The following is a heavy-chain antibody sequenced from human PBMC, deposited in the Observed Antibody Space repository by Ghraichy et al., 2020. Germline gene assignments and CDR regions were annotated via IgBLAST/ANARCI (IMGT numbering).Heavy chain of an antibody. D-gene: IGHD3-22*01. CDR2: INPSGGST. CDR3: ARDSHDSSGYYYDYYYGMDV. V-gene: IGHV1-46*03. CDR1: GYTFTSYY. Sequence: VSVKVSCKASGYTFTSYYMHWVRQAPGQGLEWMGIINPSGGSTSYAQKFQGRVTMTRDTSTSTVYMELSSLRSEDTAVYYCARDSHDSSGYYYDYYYGMDVWGQGTTVTVSS. J-gene: IGHJ6*02.